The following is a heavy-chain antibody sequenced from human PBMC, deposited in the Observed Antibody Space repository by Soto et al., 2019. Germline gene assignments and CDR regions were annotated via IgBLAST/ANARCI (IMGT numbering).Heavy chain of an antibody. V-gene: IGHV3-23*01. Sequence: GGSLRLSCAASGFTFSSYAMSWVRQAPGKGLEWVSAFSGSGGSTYYADSVKGRFTISRDNSKNTLYLQMNSLSAEDTAVYYCARGGYGDPDAFDIWGQGTMVTVSS. J-gene: IGHJ3*02. CDR3: ARGGYGDPDAFDI. D-gene: IGHD4-17*01. CDR1: GFTFSSYA. CDR2: FSGSGGST.